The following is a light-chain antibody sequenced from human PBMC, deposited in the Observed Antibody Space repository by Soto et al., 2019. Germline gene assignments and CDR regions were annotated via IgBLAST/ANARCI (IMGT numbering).Light chain of an antibody. J-gene: IGLJ2*01. CDR2: QDS. CDR1: KLGDKY. Sequence: SYELTQPPSVSVSPGQTASITRSGDKLGDKYACWYQQKPGQSPVLVIYQDSKRPSGIPERFSGPNSGNTATLTISGTQAMDEADYYCQAWDSSNAVVFGGGTTLTVL. CDR3: QAWDSSNAVV. V-gene: IGLV3-1*01.